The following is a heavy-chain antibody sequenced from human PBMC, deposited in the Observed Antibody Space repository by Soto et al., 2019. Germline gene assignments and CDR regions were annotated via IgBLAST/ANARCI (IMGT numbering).Heavy chain of an antibody. Sequence: LRLSCAASGFTFSSYAMHWVRQAPGKGLEWVAVISYDGSNKYYADSVKGRFTISRDNSKNTLYLQMNSLRAEDTAVYYCAKDLRNNWNAMDAFDIWGQGTMVTVSS. V-gene: IGHV3-30-3*01. D-gene: IGHD1-1*01. CDR2: ISYDGSNK. CDR1: GFTFSSYA. J-gene: IGHJ3*02. CDR3: AKDLRNNWNAMDAFDI.